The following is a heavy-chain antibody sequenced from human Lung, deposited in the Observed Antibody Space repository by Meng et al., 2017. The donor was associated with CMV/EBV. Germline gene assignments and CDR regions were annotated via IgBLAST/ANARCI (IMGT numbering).Heavy chain of an antibody. D-gene: IGHD1-20*01. CDR3: ARIKQTGNWNDWDYYYYGMDV. V-gene: IGHV3-20*01. CDR1: GLTFDAYG. J-gene: IGHJ6*02. CDR2: INWNGGST. Sequence: GGSLRPXCAALGLTFDAYGMSWVRQDPGKGLELFSGINWNGGSTGYADSVKGRFTISRDNAKNPLYLQMNSLRVEDTALYHCARIKQTGNWNDWDYYYYGMDVWGQGTXVTVSS.